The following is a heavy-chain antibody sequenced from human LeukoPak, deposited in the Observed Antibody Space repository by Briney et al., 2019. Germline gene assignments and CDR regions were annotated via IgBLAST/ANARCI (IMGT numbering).Heavy chain of an antibody. J-gene: IGHJ5*02. CDR3: ARPFPRGGDYFWFDP. CDR1: GYTFTSYY. D-gene: IGHD4-17*01. V-gene: IGHV1-46*01. CDR2: VNPGGGST. Sequence: GAAVKVSCKASGYTFTSYYMHWVRQGPGQGLEWMGIVNPGGGSTSYAQKFQGKVTMTRDMSTCTVYMELSSLRSEDTAVYYCARPFPRGGDYFWFDPWGQGTLVTVSS.